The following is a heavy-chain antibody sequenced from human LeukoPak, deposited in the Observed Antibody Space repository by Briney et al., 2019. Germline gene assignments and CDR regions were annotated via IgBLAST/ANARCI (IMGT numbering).Heavy chain of an antibody. D-gene: IGHD3-10*02. V-gene: IGHV3-30*18. CDR1: GFSFSTYG. CDR3: AELGITMIGGV. J-gene: IGHJ6*04. Sequence: GRSLRLSCAASGFSFSTYGMHWVRQAPGKGLEWVAVISNDGSKKYYADSVKARFTISRDNAKNSLYLQMNSLRAEDTAVYYCAELGITMIGGVWGKGTTVTISS. CDR2: ISNDGSKK.